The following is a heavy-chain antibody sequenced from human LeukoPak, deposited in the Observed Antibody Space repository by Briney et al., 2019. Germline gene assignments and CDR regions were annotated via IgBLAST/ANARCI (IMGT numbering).Heavy chain of an antibody. J-gene: IGHJ4*02. CDR3: ARGRSGLRFLEPPRGARYFDY. Sequence: SETLSLTCAVYGGSFSGYYWSWIRQPPGKGLEWIGEINHSGSTNYNPSLKSRVTISVDTSKNQFSPKLSSVTAADTAVYYCARGRSGLRFLEPPRGARYFDYWGQGTLVTVSS. V-gene: IGHV4-34*01. D-gene: IGHD3-3*01. CDR2: INHSGST. CDR1: GGSFSGYY.